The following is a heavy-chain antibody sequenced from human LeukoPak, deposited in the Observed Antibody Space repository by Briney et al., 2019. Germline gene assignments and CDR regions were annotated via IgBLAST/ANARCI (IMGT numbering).Heavy chain of an antibody. Sequence: SETLSLTCTVSGYSISSGYYWGWIRQPPGKGLEWIGSIYHSGSTYYNPSLKSRVTISVDTSKNQFSLKLSSVTAADTAVYYCARGIAAAGRDYYMDVWGKGTTVTVSS. CDR2: IYHSGST. D-gene: IGHD6-13*01. V-gene: IGHV4-38-2*02. J-gene: IGHJ6*03. CDR1: GYSISSGYY. CDR3: ARGIAAAGRDYYMDV.